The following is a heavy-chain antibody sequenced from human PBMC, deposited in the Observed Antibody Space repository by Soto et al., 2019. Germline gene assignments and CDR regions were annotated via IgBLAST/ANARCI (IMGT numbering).Heavy chain of an antibody. CDR2: INPSGGST. Sequence: ASVKVSCKASGYTFTSYYMYWVRQAPGQGLEWMGIINPSGGSTTYAQKFQGRVTMTRDTSTSIVYMELSRLRSDDTAVYYCARVGLSSGWYSGTNWGQGTQVTVS. V-gene: IGHV1-46*01. CDR1: GYTFTSYY. CDR3: ARVGLSSGWYSGTN. D-gene: IGHD6-19*01. J-gene: IGHJ4*02.